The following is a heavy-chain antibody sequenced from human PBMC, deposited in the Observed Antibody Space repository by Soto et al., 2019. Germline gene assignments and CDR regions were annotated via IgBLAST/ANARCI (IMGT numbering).Heavy chain of an antibody. CDR1: GFTFSNFA. CDR2: IKQDGSQT. J-gene: IGHJ4*02. CDR3: ARWGSTSGWYYYDY. D-gene: IGHD6-19*01. V-gene: IGHV3-7*01. Sequence: GGSLRLSCAASGFTFSNFAMTWVRQAPGAGLEWVANIKQDGSQTYYVDLVRGRFTISRDNAKNSLYLQMNSLRAEDTAVYYCARWGSTSGWYYYDYWGQGTLVTVSS.